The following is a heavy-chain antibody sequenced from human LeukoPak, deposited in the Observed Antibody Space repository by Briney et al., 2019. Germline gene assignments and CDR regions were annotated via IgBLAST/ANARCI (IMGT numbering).Heavy chain of an antibody. V-gene: IGHV1-8*01. CDR3: ARDLRLLWFGEGYMDV. D-gene: IGHD3-10*01. Sequence: GASVKVSCKASGYTFTSYGINWVRQATGQGLEWMGWMNPNSGNTGYAQKFQGRVTMTRNTSISTAYMELSSLRSEDTAVYYCARDLRLLWFGEGYMDVWGKGTTVTISS. CDR1: GYTFTSYG. J-gene: IGHJ6*03. CDR2: MNPNSGNT.